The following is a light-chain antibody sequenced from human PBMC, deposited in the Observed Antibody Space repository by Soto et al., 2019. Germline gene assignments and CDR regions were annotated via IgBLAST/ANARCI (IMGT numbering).Light chain of an antibody. CDR3: QQYSKWPPWT. CDR2: RAS. CDR1: QSLSGN. V-gene: IGKV3-15*01. Sequence: EIVMTQSPATLAGSPGETVTLSCRASQSLSGNLAWYQQQPGQAPRLLIFRASNRATGVPARFSGSGSGTEFTLTISGLQSEDFAVYYCQQYSKWPPWTFGPGTKVESK. J-gene: IGKJ1*01.